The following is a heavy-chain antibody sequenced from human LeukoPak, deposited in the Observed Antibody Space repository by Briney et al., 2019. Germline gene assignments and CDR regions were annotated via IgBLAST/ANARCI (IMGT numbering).Heavy chain of an antibody. D-gene: IGHD4-17*01. J-gene: IGHJ4*02. CDR1: GFTFTSSA. V-gene: IGHV1-58*01. Sequence: SVTVSFKASGFTFTSSAVQWVRQARGREGEWIGWIVVASGNTNYAQKFQGSVTMTRDPSISTAYMELSRLTSDDTAMYYCAIVTTADGYWGQGTPLTVSS. CDR2: IVVASGNT. CDR3: AIVTTADGY.